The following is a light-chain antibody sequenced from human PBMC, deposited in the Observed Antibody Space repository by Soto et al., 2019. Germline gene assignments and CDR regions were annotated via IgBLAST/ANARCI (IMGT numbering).Light chain of an antibody. V-gene: IGKV3-20*01. CDR1: QSVSSSY. J-gene: IGKJ2*01. CDR3: QQCSSSPYT. Sequence: EIVLTQSPGTLSLSPGERATLSCRASQSVSSSYLAWYQQKPGQAPRLLIYGASNRATGIPDRFSGSGSGTDFTLTISRLEPEDFAVYYCQQCSSSPYTFGQGTKLEIK. CDR2: GAS.